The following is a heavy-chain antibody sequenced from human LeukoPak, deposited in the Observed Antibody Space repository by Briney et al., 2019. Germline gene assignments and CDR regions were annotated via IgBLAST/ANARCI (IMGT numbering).Heavy chain of an antibody. J-gene: IGHJ4*02. CDR2: ISGSGGST. V-gene: IGHV3-23*01. D-gene: IGHD5-18*01. CDR3: AKPTRGYSYGYADY. CDR1: GFTFSSYA. Sequence: GGSLRLSCAASGFTFSSYAMSWVRQAPGKGLEWVSAISGSGGSTYYADSVKGRFTISRDNSKNTLYLQMNSLRAEDTAVYYCAKPTRGYSYGYADYWGQGTLVTVSS.